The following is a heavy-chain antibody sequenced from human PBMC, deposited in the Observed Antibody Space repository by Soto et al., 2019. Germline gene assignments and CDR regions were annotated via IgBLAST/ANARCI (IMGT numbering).Heavy chain of an antibody. CDR2: IRSKAYGGTT. CDR3: TRDQNSSGWYGRLYYYYGMDV. J-gene: IGHJ6*02. D-gene: IGHD6-19*01. CDR1: GFTFGDYA. Sequence: PGGSLRLSCTASGFTFGDYAMSWVRQAPGKGLEWVGFIRSKAYGGTTEYAASVKGRFTISRDDSKSIAYLQMNSLKTEDTAVYYCTRDQNSSGWYGRLYYYYGMDVWGQGTTVTVSS. V-gene: IGHV3-49*04.